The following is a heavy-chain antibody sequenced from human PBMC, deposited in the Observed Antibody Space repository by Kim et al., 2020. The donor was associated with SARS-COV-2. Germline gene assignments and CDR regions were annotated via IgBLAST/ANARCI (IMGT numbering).Heavy chain of an antibody. D-gene: IGHD6-13*01. CDR3: AKDHQQLVRGYGMDV. V-gene: IGHV3-9*01. J-gene: IGHJ6*02. CDR2: ISWNSGSI. CDR1: GFTFDDYA. Sequence: GGSLRLSCAASGFTFDDYAMHWVRQAPGKGLEWVSGISWNSGSIGYADSVKGRFTISRDNAKNSLYLQMNSLRAEDTALYYCAKDHQQLVRGYGMDVWGQGTTVTVSS.